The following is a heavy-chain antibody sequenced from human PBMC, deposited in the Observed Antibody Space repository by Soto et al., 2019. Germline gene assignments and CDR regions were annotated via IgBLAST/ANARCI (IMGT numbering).Heavy chain of an antibody. CDR2: ISYDGSNK. Sequence: GGSLRLSCAASGFTFSSYGMHWVRQAPGKGLEWVAVISYDGSNKYYADSVKGRFTISRDNSKNTLYLQMNSLRAEDTAVYYCAKDRYSSGWYKRLGVYYYYYYGMDVWGQATTVTVSS. CDR1: GFTFSSYG. CDR3: AKDRYSSGWYKRLGVYYYYYYGMDV. V-gene: IGHV3-30*18. D-gene: IGHD6-19*01. J-gene: IGHJ6*01.